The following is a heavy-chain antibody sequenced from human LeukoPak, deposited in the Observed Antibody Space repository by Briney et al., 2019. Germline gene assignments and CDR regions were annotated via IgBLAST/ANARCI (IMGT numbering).Heavy chain of an antibody. D-gene: IGHD2-15*01. J-gene: IGHJ6*03. CDR1: GGSISSGSYY. CDR3: ARGIVVVAQLGFYFYYMDV. Sequence: SETLSLTCTVSGGSISSGSYYWSWIRQPAGKGLEWIGRIYTSGSTNYNPSLKSRVTISVATSKNQFSLKLSSVTAADTAVYYCARGIVVVAQLGFYFYYMDVWGKGTTVTISS. CDR2: IYTSGST. V-gene: IGHV4-61*02.